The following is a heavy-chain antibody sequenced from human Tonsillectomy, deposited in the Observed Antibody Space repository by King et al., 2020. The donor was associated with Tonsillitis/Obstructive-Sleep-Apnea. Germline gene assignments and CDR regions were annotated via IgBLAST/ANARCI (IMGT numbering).Heavy chain of an antibody. CDR3: AREGSFDAFDI. J-gene: IGHJ3*02. V-gene: IGHV4-59*01. CDR2: VDYSGST. Sequence: QLQESGPGLVKPSETLSLTCTVSGGSISTYYWSWIRQPPGKGLECIGYVDYSGSTNYNPSLKSRVTISVDTSKNQFSLKLSSVTAADTAMYYCAREGSFDAFDIWGKGTMVAVSS. CDR1: GGSISTYY.